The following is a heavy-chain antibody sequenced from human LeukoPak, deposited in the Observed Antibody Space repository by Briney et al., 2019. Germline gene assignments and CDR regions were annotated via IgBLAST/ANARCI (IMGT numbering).Heavy chain of an antibody. CDR2: ISSHGGST. Sequence: PGGSLRLSCAASGFTFSSYAMHWVRQAPGKGLEYVSAISSHGGSTYYASSVKGRFTISRDNSNNTLYLQMGSLRAEDMAVYYCARVAYDYVWGSHDYWGQGTLVTVSS. D-gene: IGHD3-16*01. CDR3: ARVAYDYVWGSHDY. J-gene: IGHJ4*02. V-gene: IGHV3-64*01. CDR1: GFTFSSYA.